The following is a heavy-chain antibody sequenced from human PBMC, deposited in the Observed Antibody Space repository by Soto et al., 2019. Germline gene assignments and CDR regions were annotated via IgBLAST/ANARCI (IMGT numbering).Heavy chain of an antibody. CDR2: ISGSGGST. D-gene: IGHD2-15*01. J-gene: IGHJ4*02. V-gene: IGHV3-23*01. CDR1: GFTFSSYA. CDR3: AKGPYCSGGSCYSRWDY. Sequence: GGSLRLSCAASGFTFSSYAMSWVRQAPGKGLEWVSAISGSGGSTYYADSVKGRFTISRDNSKNTLYLQMNSLRAEDTAVYYCAKGPYCSGGSCYSRWDYWGQGTLVTVSS.